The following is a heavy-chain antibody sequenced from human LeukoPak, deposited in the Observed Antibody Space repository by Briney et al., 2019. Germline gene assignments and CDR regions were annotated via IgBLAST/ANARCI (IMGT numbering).Heavy chain of an antibody. J-gene: IGHJ4*02. CDR3: ARDYASDY. V-gene: IGHV3-23*01. D-gene: IGHD3-10*01. Sequence: GASLRLSCAASGFTFSSYTMTWVRQAPGKGLEWVSAISGSGGSTYYADSVKGRFTISRDNSKNSLYLQMSSLRAEDTAVYYCARDYASDYWGQGTLVTVSS. CDR2: ISGSGGST. CDR1: GFTFSSYT.